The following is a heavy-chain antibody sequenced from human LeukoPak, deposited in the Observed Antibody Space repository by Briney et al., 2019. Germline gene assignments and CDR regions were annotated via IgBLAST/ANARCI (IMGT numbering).Heavy chain of an antibody. CDR3: AKDFCSTSCYEAY. Sequence: GGSLRLSCAASGFTFSSYGMHWVRQAPGKGLEWVAFIRYDGSNKYYADSVKGRFTISRDNSKNTLYLQMNSLRPEDTAVYYCAKDFCSTSCYEAYWGQGTLVTVSS. J-gene: IGHJ4*02. CDR2: IRYDGSNK. V-gene: IGHV3-30*02. CDR1: GFTFSSYG. D-gene: IGHD2-2*01.